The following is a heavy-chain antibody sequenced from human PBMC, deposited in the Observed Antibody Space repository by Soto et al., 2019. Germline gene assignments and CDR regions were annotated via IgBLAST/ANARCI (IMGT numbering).Heavy chain of an antibody. CDR1: GGSISSSNW. CDR2: IYHSGST. J-gene: IGHJ4*02. D-gene: IGHD1-26*01. V-gene: IGHV4-4*02. CDR3: ARDSGTNSFDY. Sequence: SETLSLTCAVSGGSISSSNWWSWVRQPPGKGLEWIGEIYHSGSTNYNPSLKSRVTISVDKSKNQFSLKLSSVTAADTAVYFCARDSGTNSFDYWGQGSLVTVSS.